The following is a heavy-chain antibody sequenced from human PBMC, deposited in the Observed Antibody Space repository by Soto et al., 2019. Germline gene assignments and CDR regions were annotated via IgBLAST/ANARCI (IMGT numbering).Heavy chain of an antibody. CDR2: ISSSSSTI. CDR1: GFTFSSYS. Sequence: GGSLRLSCAASGFTFSSYSMNWVRQAPGKGLEWVSYISSSSSTIYYADSVKGRFTISRDNAKNSLYLQMNSLRDEDTAVYYCARDFEYYYDSSGYWEDFDYWGQGTLVTVSS. D-gene: IGHD3-22*01. CDR3: ARDFEYYYDSSGYWEDFDY. V-gene: IGHV3-48*02. J-gene: IGHJ4*02.